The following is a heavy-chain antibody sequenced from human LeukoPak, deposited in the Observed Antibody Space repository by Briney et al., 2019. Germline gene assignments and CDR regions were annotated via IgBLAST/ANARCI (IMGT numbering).Heavy chain of an antibody. J-gene: IGHJ6*03. CDR2: ISYDGSNK. CDR3: ARDGRPQTRYYYYYMDV. D-gene: IGHD1-26*01. CDR1: GFTFSSYA. V-gene: IGHV3-30*01. Sequence: GGSLRLSCAAFGFTFSSYAMHWVRQAPGKGLEWVAVISYDGSNKYYADSVKGRFTISRDNSKNTLYLQMNSLRAEDTAVYYCARDGRPQTRYYYYYMDVWGKGTTVTVSS.